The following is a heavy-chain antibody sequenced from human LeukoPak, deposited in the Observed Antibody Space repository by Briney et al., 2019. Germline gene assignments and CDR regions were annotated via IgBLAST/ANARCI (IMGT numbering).Heavy chain of an antibody. J-gene: IGHJ4*02. D-gene: IGHD3-10*01. V-gene: IGHV4-4*02. CDR3: ASSITMVRGVIDY. CDR1: GGSISSSNW. CDR2: IYHSGST. Sequence: SETLSLTCAVSGGSISSSNWWSWVRQPPGKGLEWIGEIYHSGSTNYNPSLKSRVTISVDKPKNQFSLKLSSVTAADTAVYYCASSITMVRGVIDYWGQGTLVTVSS.